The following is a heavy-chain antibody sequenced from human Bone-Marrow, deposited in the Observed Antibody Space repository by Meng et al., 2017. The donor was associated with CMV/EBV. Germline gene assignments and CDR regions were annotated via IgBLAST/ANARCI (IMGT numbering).Heavy chain of an antibody. CDR2: ISGSGGST. CDR3: AKQYGMDV. J-gene: IGHJ6*02. V-gene: IGHV3-23*01. Sequence: GESLKISCAASGFTFSSYAITWVRQAPGKGLEWVSAISGSGGSTYYADSVKGRFTMSRDNSKNTLYLQMNSLRAEDTAVYYCAKQYGMDVWGQGTTVTVSS. CDR1: GFTFSSYA.